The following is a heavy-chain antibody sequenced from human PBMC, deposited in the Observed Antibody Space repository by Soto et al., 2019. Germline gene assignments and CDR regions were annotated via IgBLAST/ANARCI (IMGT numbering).Heavy chain of an antibody. D-gene: IGHD7-27*01. CDR2: ISSSGSTI. CDR3: ARVLNWGSSYYGMDV. CDR1: GFTFSDYY. V-gene: IGHV3-11*01. J-gene: IGHJ6*02. Sequence: LRLSCAASGFTFSDYYMSWIRQAPGRGLEWVSYISSSGSTIYYADSVKGRLTISRDNAKNSLYLQMNSLRAEDTAVYYCARVLNWGSSYYGMDVWGQGTTVTVSS.